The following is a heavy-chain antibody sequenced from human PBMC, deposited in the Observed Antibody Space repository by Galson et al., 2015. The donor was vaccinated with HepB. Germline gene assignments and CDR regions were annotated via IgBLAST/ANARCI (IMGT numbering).Heavy chain of an antibody. CDR1: GGTFSSYA. CDR2: IIPIFGTA. J-gene: IGHJ6*03. CDR3: ARDSGWDAGGYYYMDV. V-gene: IGHV1-69*13. Sequence: SVKVSCKASGGTFSSYAISWVRQAPGQGLEWMGGIIPIFGTANYAQKFQGRVTITADESTSTAYMELSSLRSEDTAVYYCARDSGWDAGGYYYMDVWGKGTTVTVSS. D-gene: IGHD6-19*01.